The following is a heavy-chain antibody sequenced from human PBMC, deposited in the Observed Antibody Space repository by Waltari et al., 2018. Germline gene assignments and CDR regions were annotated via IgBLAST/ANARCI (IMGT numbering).Heavy chain of an antibody. J-gene: IGHJ4*02. Sequence: QVQLVQSGAEVKKPGSSVKVSCKASGGTFSSYAISWVRQAPGQGLEWMGGISPIFGTANYAQKFQGRVTITADESTSTAYMELSSLRSEDTAVYYCARVVKWWLQFPYFDYWGQGTLVTVSS. CDR3: ARVVKWWLQFPYFDY. CDR1: GGTFSSYA. CDR2: ISPIFGTA. D-gene: IGHD5-12*01. V-gene: IGHV1-69*12.